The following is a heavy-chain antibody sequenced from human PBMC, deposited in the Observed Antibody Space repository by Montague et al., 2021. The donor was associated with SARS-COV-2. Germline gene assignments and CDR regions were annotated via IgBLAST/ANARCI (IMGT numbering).Heavy chain of an antibody. CDR1: GGSMSSSFYY. V-gene: IGHV4-39*01. CDR3: AGSVVIVALNYFDY. J-gene: IGHJ4*02. CDR2: FYYSGIT. Sequence: SETLSLTCNVSGGSMSSSFYYWGWIRQPPGKGPEWIGSFYYSGITYYNPSLKSRVTISVDTSKNQFSLKLSSVTAADTAVYYCAGSVVIVALNYFDYWGQGTLVTVSS. D-gene: IGHD2-21*01.